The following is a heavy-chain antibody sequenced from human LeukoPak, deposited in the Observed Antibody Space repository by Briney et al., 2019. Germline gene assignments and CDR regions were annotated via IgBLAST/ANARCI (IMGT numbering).Heavy chain of an antibody. J-gene: IGHJ5*02. D-gene: IGHD4-11*01. Sequence: ASVKVSCKASGYTFTSYGISWVRQAPGQGLEWMGWISDYNGNTNYAQKLQGRVTMTTDTSTSAAYMELRSLRSDDTAVYYCARDLYRDSLPVSWFDPWGQGTLVTVSS. V-gene: IGHV1-18*01. CDR3: ARDLYRDSLPVSWFDP. CDR2: ISDYNGNT. CDR1: GYTFTSYG.